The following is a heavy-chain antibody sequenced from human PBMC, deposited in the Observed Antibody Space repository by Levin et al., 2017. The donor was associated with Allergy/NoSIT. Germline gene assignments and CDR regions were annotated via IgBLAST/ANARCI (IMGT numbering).Heavy chain of an antibody. V-gene: IGHV4-30-2*01. CDR1: GGSISSGGYS. CDR3: ARGGRDGDAFDI. D-gene: IGHD5-24*01. J-gene: IGHJ3*02. CDR2: IYHSGST. Sequence: SETLSLTCAVSGGSISSGGYSWSWIRQPPGKGLEWIGYIYHSGSTYYNPSLKSRVTISVDRSKNQFSLKLSSVTAADTAVYYRARGGRDGDAFDIWGQGTMVTVSS.